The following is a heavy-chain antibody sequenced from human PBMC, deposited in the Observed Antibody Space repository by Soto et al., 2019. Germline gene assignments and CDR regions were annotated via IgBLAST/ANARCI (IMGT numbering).Heavy chain of an antibody. J-gene: IGHJ4*02. Sequence: WGSLRVGWGPAFFTLANYPMPWVRQAPGRGLEWVSGISSSGARTYYGDSVKGRFTISRDNSKNTLFLQMNSLRAEDTAVYYCAKAATSRVVLEYFDYWGQGSLVTVSS. CDR3: AKAATSRVVLEYFDY. CDR2: ISSSGART. CDR1: FFTLANYP. D-gene: IGHD3-3*01. V-gene: IGHV3-23*01.